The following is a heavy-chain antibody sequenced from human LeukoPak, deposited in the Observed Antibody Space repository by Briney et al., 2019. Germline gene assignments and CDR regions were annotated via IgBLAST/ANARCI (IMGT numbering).Heavy chain of an antibody. CDR1: GFTFSSYA. CDR3: AKVVATIEYFQH. CDR2: ISGSVGST. J-gene: IGHJ1*01. Sequence: GSLRLSCAASGFTFSSYAMSWVRQAPGKGLEWVSTISGSVGSTYYADSVKGRFTISRDNSKNTLYLQMNSLRAEDTALYYCAKVVATIEYFQHWGQGTLVTVSS. D-gene: IGHD5-12*01. V-gene: IGHV3-23*01.